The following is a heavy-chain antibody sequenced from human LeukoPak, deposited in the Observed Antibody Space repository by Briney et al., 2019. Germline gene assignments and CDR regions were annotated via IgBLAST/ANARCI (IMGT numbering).Heavy chain of an antibody. V-gene: IGHV3-53*01. J-gene: IGHJ4*02. CDR2: IYSGGST. Sequence: PGRSLRLSCEASGFTFSSYGMHWVRRAPGKGLEWVSVIYSGGSTYYADSVKGRFTISRDNSKNTLYLQMNSLRAEDTAVYYCARDRHDYGDYGQNWGQGTLVTVSS. D-gene: IGHD4-17*01. CDR3: ARDRHDYGDYGQN. CDR1: GFTFSSYG.